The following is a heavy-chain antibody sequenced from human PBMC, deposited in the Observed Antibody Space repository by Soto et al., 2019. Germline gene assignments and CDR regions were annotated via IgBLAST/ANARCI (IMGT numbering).Heavy chain of an antibody. D-gene: IGHD3-16*02. CDR3: ARGDKLSLYPQLDY. Sequence: QVQLVQSGAEVMKPGASVKVSCKASGYTFTGNYMHWVRQAPGQGFEWMGWINVNSGGTKYAQKFQGWVTMTRDTSISTAYMELSRLRSDDTAVYYCARGDKLSLYPQLDYWGQGTLVTVSS. CDR2: INVNSGGT. V-gene: IGHV1-2*04. J-gene: IGHJ4*02. CDR1: GYTFTGNY.